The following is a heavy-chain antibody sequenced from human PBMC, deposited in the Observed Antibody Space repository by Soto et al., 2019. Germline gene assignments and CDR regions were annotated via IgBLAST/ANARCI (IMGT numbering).Heavy chain of an antibody. CDR3: SRSYSSSWYRGHDASDI. CDR1: GGSISSYY. J-gene: IGHJ3*02. CDR2: IYYSGST. V-gene: IGHV4-59*08. Sequence: PSETLSLTCTVSGGSISSYYWSWIRQPPGKGLEWIGYIYYSGSTNYNPSLKSRVTITVDTSKNQFSLKLSSVTAADTAVYFCSRSYSSSWYRGHDASDIWGQGTMVTVSS. D-gene: IGHD6-13*01.